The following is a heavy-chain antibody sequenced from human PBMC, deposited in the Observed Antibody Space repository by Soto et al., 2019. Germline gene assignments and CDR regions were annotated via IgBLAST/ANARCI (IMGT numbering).Heavy chain of an antibody. CDR2: FYYSGST. V-gene: IGHV4-61*01. CDR1: GCSVSGGSYF. J-gene: IGHJ4*02. CDR3: AREGRMGTFDY. Sequence: SETLSLTCTVSGCSVSGGSYFWSWVLQPPGKGLEWIGYFYYSGSTKYNPSLKSRVTILEDTSKNQFSLKLNSVTAADTAVYYCAREGRMGTFDYLGQGALVTVS. D-gene: IGHD1-1*01.